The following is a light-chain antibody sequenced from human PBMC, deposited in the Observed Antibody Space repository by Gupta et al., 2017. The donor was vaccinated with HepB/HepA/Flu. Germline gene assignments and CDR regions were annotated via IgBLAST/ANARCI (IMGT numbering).Light chain of an antibody. CDR3: QQYNNYPWT. Sequence: DIQMTKSPSTLSASVGDRVTITCRASQNTGYWLAWFQQKPGKAPNLLISKTSTLESGVPSRFSGSRSGTEFTLTISSLQPDDFATYYCQQYNNYPWTFGQGTKVEIK. CDR1: QNTGYW. J-gene: IGKJ1*01. CDR2: KTS. V-gene: IGKV1-5*03.